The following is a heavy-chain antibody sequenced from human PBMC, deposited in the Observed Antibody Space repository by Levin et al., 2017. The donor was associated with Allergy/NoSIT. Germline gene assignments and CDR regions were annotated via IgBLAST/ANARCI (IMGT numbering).Heavy chain of an antibody. CDR2: IIPIFGTA. CDR1: GGTFSSYA. D-gene: IGHD2-15*01. CDR3: ARGGVAVAATQRYFDY. J-gene: IGHJ4*02. V-gene: IGHV1-69*13. Sequence: SVKVSCKASGGTFSSYAISWVRQAPGQGLEWMGGIIPIFGTANYAQKFQGRVTITADESTSTAYMELSSLRSEDTAVYYCARGGVAVAATQRYFDYWGQGTLVTVSS.